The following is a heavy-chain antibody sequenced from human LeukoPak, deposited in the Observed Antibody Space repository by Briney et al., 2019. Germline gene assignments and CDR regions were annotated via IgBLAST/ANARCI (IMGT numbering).Heavy chain of an antibody. Sequence: KPSETLSLTCAVYGGSFSGYYWSWIRQPPGKGLEWIGGINHSGSTNYNPSLKSRVTISVDTSKNQFSLKLSSVTAADTAVYYCAALARYNWKFNYWGQGTLVTVSS. V-gene: IGHV4-34*01. CDR1: GGSFSGYY. D-gene: IGHD1-20*01. J-gene: IGHJ4*02. CDR3: AALARYNWKFNY. CDR2: INHSGST.